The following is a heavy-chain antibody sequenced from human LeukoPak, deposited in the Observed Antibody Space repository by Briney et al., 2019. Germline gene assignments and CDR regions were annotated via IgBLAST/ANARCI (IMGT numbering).Heavy chain of an antibody. CDR2: IYPGDSDT. CDR3: ARERRRELDY. Sequence: GASLQISCKGSGYSFTNYWIGWVRQLPGKGLEWMGIIYPGDSDTRYSPSFQGQVTISADKSISTAYLQWSSLKASDTAIYYCARERRRELDYWGQGTLVSVSS. CDR1: GYSFTNYW. J-gene: IGHJ4*02. V-gene: IGHV5-51*01. D-gene: IGHD1-7*01.